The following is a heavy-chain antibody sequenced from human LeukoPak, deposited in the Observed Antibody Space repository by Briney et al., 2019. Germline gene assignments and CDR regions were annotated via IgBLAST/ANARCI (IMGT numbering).Heavy chain of an antibody. CDR1: GGTFSSHA. CDR2: IIPIFGTA. Sequence: GASVKVSCKASGGTFSSHAISWVRQAPGQGLEWMGGIIPIFGTANYAQKFQGRVTITADESTSTAYMELSSLRSEDTAVYYCAREATIFGVAVWGHNWFDPWGQGTLVTVSS. V-gene: IGHV1-69*13. J-gene: IGHJ5*02. CDR3: AREATIFGVAVWGHNWFDP. D-gene: IGHD3-3*01.